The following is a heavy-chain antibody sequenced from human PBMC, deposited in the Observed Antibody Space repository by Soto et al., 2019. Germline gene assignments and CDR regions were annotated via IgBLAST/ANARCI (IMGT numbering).Heavy chain of an antibody. V-gene: IGHV5-10-1*01. D-gene: IGHD2-15*01. J-gene: IGHJ4*02. CDR1: GYSFTSYW. CDR2: IDPSDSYT. CDR3: ARAYRTGSIH. Sequence: ESVTISCTGSGYSFTSYWLSWVRQMPGKGLEWMGRIDPSDSYTNYSPSFQGHVTISADKSISTAYLQWSSLKASDTAMYYCARAYRTGSIHWGQGTLVTVSS.